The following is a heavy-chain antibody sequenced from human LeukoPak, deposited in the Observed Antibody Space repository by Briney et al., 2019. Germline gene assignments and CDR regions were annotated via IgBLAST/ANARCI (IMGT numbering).Heavy chain of an antibody. V-gene: IGHV4-39*07. Sequence: SETLSLTCTVSGGSISISNYYWGWIRQPPGKGLEWIGIIYYTGSTYYNPSLKSRVTISVDTSKNQFSLKLNSMTAADTAVYYCARGRRYDILTGFNWFDPWGQGTLVTVSS. CDR1: GGSISISNYY. D-gene: IGHD3-9*01. CDR2: IYYTGST. J-gene: IGHJ5*02. CDR3: ARGRRYDILTGFNWFDP.